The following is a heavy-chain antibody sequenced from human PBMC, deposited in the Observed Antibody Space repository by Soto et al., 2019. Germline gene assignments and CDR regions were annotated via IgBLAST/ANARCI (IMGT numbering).Heavy chain of an antibody. CDR2: INPTSGGT. V-gene: IGHV1-2*02. D-gene: IGHD2-2*02. Sequence: GSGKVCYNASGYPFTGYYMHWVRQAPGQGLEWMGWINPTSGGTNYAQKFQGRVTMTRDTSISTAYMELSRLRSDDTAVYYCARDSNYCSSTSCYTGAFDIWGQGTMVTVSS. CDR3: ARDSNYCSSTSCYTGAFDI. J-gene: IGHJ3*02. CDR1: GYPFTGYY.